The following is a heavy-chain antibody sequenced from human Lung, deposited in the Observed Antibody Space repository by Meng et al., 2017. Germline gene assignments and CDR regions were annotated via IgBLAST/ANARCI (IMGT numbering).Heavy chain of an antibody. CDR3: ARGPTTMAHDFDY. CDR1: GGSFIDYY. J-gene: IGHJ4*02. Sequence: HVQLLQWGAGLLKPSETLSRTCVVYGGSFIDYYWSWIRQPPGKGLEWIGEINHSGSTNYNPSLESRATISVDTSQNNLSLKLSSVTAADSAVYYCARGPTTMAHDFDYWGQGTLVTVSS. D-gene: IGHD4-11*01. CDR2: INHSGST. V-gene: IGHV4-34*01.